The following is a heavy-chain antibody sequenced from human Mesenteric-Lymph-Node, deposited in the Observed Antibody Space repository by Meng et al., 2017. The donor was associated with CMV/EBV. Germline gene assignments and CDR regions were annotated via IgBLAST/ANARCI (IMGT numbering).Heavy chain of an antibody. CDR2: IYPGDSDT. V-gene: IGHV5-51*01. CDR1: GYSFTSYW. Sequence: GESLKISCKGSGYSFTSYWIGWVRQMPGKGLEWMGIIYPGDSDTRYSPSFQGQVTISADKSISTAYLQWSSLKASDTAMYYCARSGVDTYFYYGMDVWDQGTTVTVSS. J-gene: IGHJ6*02. D-gene: IGHD5-18*01. CDR3: ARSGVDTYFYYGMDV.